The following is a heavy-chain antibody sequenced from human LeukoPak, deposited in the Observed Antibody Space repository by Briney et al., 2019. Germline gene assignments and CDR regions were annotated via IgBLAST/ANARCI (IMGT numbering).Heavy chain of an antibody. J-gene: IGHJ4*02. D-gene: IGHD1-26*01. V-gene: IGHV3-74*01. CDR2: INTDGSST. CDR3: ARELVGGNSF. Sequence: GGSLRLSCAASGFIFRSYWMHWVRQAPGRGLVWVSRINTDGSSTNYADSVKGRFTISRDNAKNTLYLQMNSLRAEDTAVYYCARELVGGNSFWGQGTLVTVSS. CDR1: GFIFRSYW.